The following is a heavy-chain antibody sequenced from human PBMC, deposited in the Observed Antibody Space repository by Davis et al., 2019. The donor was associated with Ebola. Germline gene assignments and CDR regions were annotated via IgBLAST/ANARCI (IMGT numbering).Heavy chain of an antibody. D-gene: IGHD5-24*01. CDR2: ISYDGSNK. Sequence: PGGSLRLSCAASGFTFSSYGMHWVRQAPGKGLEWVAVISYDGSNKYYADSVKGRFTISRDNSKNTLYLKMNSLRAEDTAVYYCARGGWLRRGDAFDIWGQGTMVTVSS. V-gene: IGHV3-30*03. CDR3: ARGGWLRRGDAFDI. J-gene: IGHJ3*02. CDR1: GFTFSSYG.